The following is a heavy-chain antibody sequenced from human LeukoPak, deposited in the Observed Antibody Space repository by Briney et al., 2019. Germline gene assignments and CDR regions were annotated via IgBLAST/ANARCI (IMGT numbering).Heavy chain of an antibody. J-gene: IGHJ5*02. CDR1: GFTFSSYA. D-gene: IGHD6-19*01. V-gene: IGHV3-23*01. CDR3: ATCPWQQWLDNNWFDP. Sequence: PGGSLRLSCAASGFTFSSYAMSWVRQAPGKGLEWVSAISGSGGSTYYADSVKGRFTISRDNSKNTLYLQMNSLRAEDTAVYYCATCPWQQWLDNNWFDPWGQGTLVTVSS. CDR2: ISGSGGST.